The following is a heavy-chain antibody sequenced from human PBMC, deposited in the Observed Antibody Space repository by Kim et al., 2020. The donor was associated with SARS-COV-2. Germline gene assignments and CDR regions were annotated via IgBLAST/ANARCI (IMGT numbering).Heavy chain of an antibody. CDR1: GFTFSHYA. D-gene: IGHD2-8*01. CDR2: KSYDGSNK. J-gene: IGHJ6*02. Sequence: GGSLRLSCAASGFTFSHYAMHWVRQAPGKGLEWVAVKSYDGSNKYYADSVKGRFTISRDNSKNTLYLQMNSLRADDTAIYYCARDLVYSRDPNNYYYNAMDVWGQGTTVTVSS. V-gene: IGHV3-30-3*01. CDR3: ARDLVYSRDPNNYYYNAMDV.